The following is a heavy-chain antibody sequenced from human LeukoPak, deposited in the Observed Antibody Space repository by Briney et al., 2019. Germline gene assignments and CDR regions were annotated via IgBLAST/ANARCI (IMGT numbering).Heavy chain of an antibody. CDR2: INPSGDSV. CDR1: GYTFINYY. J-gene: IGHJ5*02. CDR3: ARTLADGGTNH. D-gene: IGHD2-15*01. Sequence: ASVKVSCKASGYTFINYYTHWVRQAPGQGLEWMERINPSGDSVNYAQKLQDRLTMTRDTSTNTVYLELSSLRSEDTAIYYCARTLADGGTNHWGQGTLVTVSS. V-gene: IGHV1-46*04.